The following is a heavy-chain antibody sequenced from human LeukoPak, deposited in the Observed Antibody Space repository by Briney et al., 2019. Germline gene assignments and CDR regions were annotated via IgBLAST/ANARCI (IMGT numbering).Heavy chain of an antibody. CDR1: GFTFSSYW. Sequence: PGGSLRLSCAASGFTFSSYWMNWVRQAQGKGLELEANIKQDGSEKYYVDSVKGRFTISRDNAKNSLYLQMNSLRAEDAAVYYCARRRSRGYKDDAFDIWGQGTIVTVSS. CDR3: ARRRSRGYKDDAFDI. V-gene: IGHV3-7*01. CDR2: IKQDGSEK. D-gene: IGHD3-22*01. J-gene: IGHJ3*02.